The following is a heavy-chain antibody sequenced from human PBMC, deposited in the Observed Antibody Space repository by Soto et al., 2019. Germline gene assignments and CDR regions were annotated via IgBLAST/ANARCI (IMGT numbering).Heavy chain of an antibody. CDR3: ARARRGNDGYSRSWYTSRPPYYFDY. Sequence: ASVKVSCKASGYTFTSYYMHWVRQAPGQGLEWMGIINPSGGSTSYAQKFQGRVTMTRDTSTSTVYMELSSLRSEDTAVYYCARARRGNDGYSRSWYTSRPPYYFDYWGQGTLVTVSS. CDR1: GYTFTSYY. V-gene: IGHV1-46*01. CDR2: INPSGGST. J-gene: IGHJ4*02. D-gene: IGHD6-13*01.